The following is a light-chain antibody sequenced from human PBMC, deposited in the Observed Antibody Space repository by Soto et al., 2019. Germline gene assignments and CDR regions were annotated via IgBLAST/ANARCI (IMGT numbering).Light chain of an antibody. Sequence: DIVMTQSPLSLPVTPGEPASISCRSSQSLRHSNGHNYLDWYVQKPGQSPQLLIYLGTNRASGVPDRFSGSGSGTDFTLKISRVEADDVGVYYCMQALQTPYTFGPGIKVDVK. CDR3: MQALQTPYT. J-gene: IGKJ3*01. V-gene: IGKV2-28*01. CDR2: LGT. CDR1: QSLRHSNGHNY.